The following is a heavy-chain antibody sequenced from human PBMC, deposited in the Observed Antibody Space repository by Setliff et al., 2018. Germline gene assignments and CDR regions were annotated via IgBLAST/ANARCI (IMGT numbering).Heavy chain of an antibody. CDR2: IYTSWST. V-gene: IGHV4-61*09. CDR3: ARTGTYRYFDY. Sequence: PSETLSLTCTVSGGSISSASYYWSWIRQPAGKGLEWIGHIYTSWSTIYNPSLKSRLTLSVDTSKNQVSLNLRSVTAADTAVYYCARTGTYRYFDYWGQGTQVTVSS. J-gene: IGHJ4*02. D-gene: IGHD1-1*01. CDR1: GGSISSASYY.